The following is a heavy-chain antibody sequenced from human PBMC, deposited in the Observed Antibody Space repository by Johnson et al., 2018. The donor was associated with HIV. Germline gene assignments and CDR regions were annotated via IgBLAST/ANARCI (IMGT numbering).Heavy chain of an antibody. D-gene: IGHD3-22*01. CDR1: GFKFYEYD. CDR3: ARATYYYDTSGYLIRPRAFDI. V-gene: IGHV3-20*04. Sequence: VQLVESGGGVVRPGGSLRISCEASGFKFYEYDVSWVRQVPGKGLEWVSGINWSGGGTAYADSVKGRFTVSSDNAKNSLYLQMNSLRAEDTALYYCARATYYYDTSGYLIRPRAFDIWGQGTMVTVSS. CDR2: INWSGGGT. J-gene: IGHJ3*02.